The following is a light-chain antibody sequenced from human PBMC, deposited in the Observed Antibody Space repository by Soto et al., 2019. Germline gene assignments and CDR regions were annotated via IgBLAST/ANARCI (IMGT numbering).Light chain of an antibody. CDR1: SSDVGGYNH. J-gene: IGLJ2*01. CDR3: CSYTSLSTVV. CDR2: AVS. Sequence: QSALTQPASVSGSPGQSITISCTGTSSDVGGYNHVFWYQHSPGKAPKLILFAVSDRPSGVSHRFSGSKSGNTASLTISGLQADDEADYYCCSYTSLSTVVFGGGTKLTVL. V-gene: IGLV2-14*01.